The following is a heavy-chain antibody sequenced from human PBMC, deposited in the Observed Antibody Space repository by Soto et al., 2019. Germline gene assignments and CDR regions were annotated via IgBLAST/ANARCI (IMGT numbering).Heavy chain of an antibody. Sequence: SETLSLTCTVSGGSISSGGYYWSWIRQPPGKGLEWIGYIYYSGSTYYNPSLKSRVTISVDTSKNQFSLKLSSVTAADTAVFYCAKGTIVVVPFAIGFDYWGQGALVTVSS. V-gene: IGHV4-30-4*02. CDR3: AKGTIVVVPFAIGFDY. J-gene: IGHJ4*02. D-gene: IGHD2-2*01. CDR1: GGSISSGGYY. CDR2: IYYSGST.